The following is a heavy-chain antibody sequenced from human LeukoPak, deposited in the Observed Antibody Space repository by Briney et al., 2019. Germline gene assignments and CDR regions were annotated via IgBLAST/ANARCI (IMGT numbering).Heavy chain of an antibody. CDR3: TTGPFDYYGSASYLANGMDV. D-gene: IGHD3-10*01. Sequence: GRSRRLSCAASGFTFTNAWTGWVRQVQGKGLEWIGRIKSKTDGGTTDYTAPAKGRFTISRDDSKNTLYLQMNSLKTEDTAVYYCTTGPFDYYGSASYLANGMDVWGQGTTVTVSS. J-gene: IGHJ6*02. CDR2: IKSKTDGGTT. V-gene: IGHV3-15*01. CDR1: GFTFTNAW.